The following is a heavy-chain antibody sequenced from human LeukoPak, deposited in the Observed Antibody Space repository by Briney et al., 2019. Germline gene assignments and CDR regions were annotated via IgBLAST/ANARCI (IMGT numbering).Heavy chain of an antibody. D-gene: IGHD2-15*01. V-gene: IGHV3-30*04. CDR1: GFTFSSYA. Sequence: GRSLRLYCAASGFTFSSYAMHWLRQAPGKGLGWVAVISYGGSNKYYADSVKGRFTISRDNSKNTLYLQMNSLRAEDTAAYYCARDGLGYCSGGSCFEVHYFDYWGQGTLVTVSS. CDR2: ISYGGSNK. CDR3: ARDGLGYCSGGSCFEVHYFDY. J-gene: IGHJ4*02.